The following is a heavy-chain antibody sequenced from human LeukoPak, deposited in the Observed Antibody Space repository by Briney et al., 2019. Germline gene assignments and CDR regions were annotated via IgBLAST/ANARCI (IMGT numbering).Heavy chain of an antibody. CDR2: VYYSGST. CDR3: ARQGRYYYYGMDV. Sequence: PSETLSLTCTVSGGSISSYFWSWIRQPPGKGLEWIGYVYYSGSTSYNPSLKSRVTISVDTSKNQFSLKLSSVTAADTAVYYCARQGRYYYYGMDVWGQGTTVTVSS. J-gene: IGHJ6*02. CDR1: GGSISSYF. V-gene: IGHV4-59*08.